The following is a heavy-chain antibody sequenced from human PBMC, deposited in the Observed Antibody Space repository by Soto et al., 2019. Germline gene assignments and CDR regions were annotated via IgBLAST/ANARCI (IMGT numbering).Heavy chain of an antibody. J-gene: IGHJ5*02. Sequence: EVQLVESGGGLVQPGGSLRLSCAASGFTFSSYSMNWVRQAPGKGLEWVSYISSSSSTIYYADSVKGRFTISGDNAKNSLDLQMNSLRAEDTAVYYCAREGGDLNWFDPCGQGTMVTVSS. V-gene: IGHV3-48*01. CDR3: AREGGDLNWFDP. CDR1: GFTFSSYS. D-gene: IGHD4-17*01. CDR2: ISSSSSTI.